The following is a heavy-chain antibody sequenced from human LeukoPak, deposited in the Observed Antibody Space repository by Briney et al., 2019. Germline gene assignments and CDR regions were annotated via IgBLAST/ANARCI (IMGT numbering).Heavy chain of an antibody. CDR3: ARLFKSTNYVDY. CDR1: GGSISSDTYY. D-gene: IGHD1-26*01. Sequence: SETLSLTCTVSGGSISSDTYYWAWIRQPPGKGRGWIGSVSYGGSTYYNPSLKSRFIISRSTPRSQCFLKLTAVTSTDTLCYYCARLFKSTNYVDYWGQGTLVTVSS. V-gene: IGHV4-39*01. CDR2: VSYGGST. J-gene: IGHJ4*02.